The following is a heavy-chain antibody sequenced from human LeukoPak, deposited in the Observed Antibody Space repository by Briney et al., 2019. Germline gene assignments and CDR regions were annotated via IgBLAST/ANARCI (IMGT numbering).Heavy chain of an antibody. J-gene: IGHJ4*02. CDR3: ARVRYYDFWSGYYPFDY. D-gene: IGHD3-3*01. V-gene: IGHV1-8*02. CDR1: GGTFSSYA. CDR2: MNPNSGNT. Sequence: GASVKVSCKASGGTFSSYAISWVRQATGQGLEWMGWMNPNSGNTGYAQKFQGRVTMTRNTSISTAYMELSSLRSEDTAVYYCARVRYYDFWSGYYPFDYWGQGTLVTVSS.